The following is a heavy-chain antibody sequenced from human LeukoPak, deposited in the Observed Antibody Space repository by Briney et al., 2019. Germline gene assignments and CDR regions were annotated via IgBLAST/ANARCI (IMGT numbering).Heavy chain of an antibody. D-gene: IGHD4-11*01. CDR1: GGSISSGDYY. Sequence: SETLSLTCTVSGGSISSGDYYWSWIRQPPGKGLEWIGYIYYSGSTYYNPSLKSRVTISVDTSKNQFSLKLSSVTAADTAEYYCARGNYPWNYYGMDVWGQGTTVTVSS. V-gene: IGHV4-30-4*01. CDR3: ARGNYPWNYYGMDV. CDR2: IYYSGST. J-gene: IGHJ6*02.